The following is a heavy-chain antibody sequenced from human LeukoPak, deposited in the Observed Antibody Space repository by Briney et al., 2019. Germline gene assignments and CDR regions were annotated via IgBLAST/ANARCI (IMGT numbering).Heavy chain of an antibody. CDR3: ARDPTLRYFDWSFDH. Sequence: GGSLRLSCAASGFTFSSYSMNWVRQAPGKGLEWVSSISSSGTYIYYADSVKGRFTISRDNAKNSLYLQMNSLRAEDTAVYYCARDPTLRYFDWSFDHWGQGTLVTVSS. D-gene: IGHD3-9*01. CDR1: GFTFSSYS. J-gene: IGHJ4*02. V-gene: IGHV3-21*01. CDR2: ISSSGTYI.